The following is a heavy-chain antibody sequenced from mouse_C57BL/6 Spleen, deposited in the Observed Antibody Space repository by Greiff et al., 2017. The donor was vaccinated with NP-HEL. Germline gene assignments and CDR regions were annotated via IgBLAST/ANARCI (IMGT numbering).Heavy chain of an antibody. CDR2: INPSSGYT. V-gene: IGHV1-7*01. Sequence: QVQLQQSGAELAKPGASVKLSCKASGYTFTSYWMHWVKQRPGQGLEWIGYINPSSGYTKYNQKFKDKATLTADKSSSTAYMKLSSLTYEDSAVYYCARSIYGSGYPFAYWGQGTLVTVSA. J-gene: IGHJ3*01. D-gene: IGHD1-1*01. CDR1: GYTFTSYW. CDR3: ARSIYGSGYPFAY.